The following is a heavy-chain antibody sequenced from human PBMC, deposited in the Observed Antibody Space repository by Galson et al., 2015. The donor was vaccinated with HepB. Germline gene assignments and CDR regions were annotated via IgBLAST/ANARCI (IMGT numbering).Heavy chain of an antibody. CDR3: ATAGYGSGSYYTTYYYYYGMDV. V-gene: IGHV1-69*06. D-gene: IGHD3-10*01. J-gene: IGHJ6*02. CDR1: GGTFSSYA. CDR2: IIPIFGTA. Sequence: SVKVSCKASGGTFSSYAISWVRQAPGQGLEWMGGIIPIFGTANYAQKFQGRVTMTEDTSTDTAYMELSSLRSEDTAVYYCATAGYGSGSYYTTYYYYYGMDVWGQGTTVTVSS.